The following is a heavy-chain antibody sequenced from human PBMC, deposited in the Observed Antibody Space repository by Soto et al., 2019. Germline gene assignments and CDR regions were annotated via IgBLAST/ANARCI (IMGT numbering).Heavy chain of an antibody. J-gene: IGHJ4*02. CDR3: ARLWFGDLDY. Sequence: EVQLVASGGGLVQPGGSLRLSCAVSGFTVSSNDMSWVRQAPGKGLEWGSVIYSDGSTYYADSVKGRFTISRDNSKNTLYLQMNSLRAEDTAVYYCARLWFGDLDYWGQGTLVTVSS. CDR1: GFTVSSND. D-gene: IGHD3-10*01. CDR2: IYSDGST. V-gene: IGHV3-66*04.